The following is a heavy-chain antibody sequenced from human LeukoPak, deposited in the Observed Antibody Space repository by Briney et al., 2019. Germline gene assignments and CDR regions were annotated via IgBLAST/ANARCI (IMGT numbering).Heavy chain of an antibody. Sequence: SVKVSCKASGGTFSSYAISWVRQAPGQGLEWMGGIIPIFGTANYAQKFQGRVTITADESTSTAYMELSSLRSEDTAVYCCARSGYCSGGSCYSNYYYGMDVWGKGTTVTVSS. CDR1: GGTFSSYA. D-gene: IGHD2-15*01. J-gene: IGHJ6*04. CDR2: IIPIFGTA. V-gene: IGHV1-69*13. CDR3: ARSGYCSGGSCYSNYYYGMDV.